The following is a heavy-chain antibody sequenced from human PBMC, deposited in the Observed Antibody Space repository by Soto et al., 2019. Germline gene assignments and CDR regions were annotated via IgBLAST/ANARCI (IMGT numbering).Heavy chain of an antibody. CDR1: GYTFTGYY. J-gene: IGHJ4*02. D-gene: IGHD2-2*02. CDR3: AREGYCSSTSCYIDNY. CDR2: INPNSGGT. Sequence: ASVKVSCKASGYTFTGYYMHWVRQAPGQGLEWMGWINPNSGGTNYAQKFQGRVTMTRDTSISTAYMELSRLRSDDTAVYYCAREGYCSSTSCYIDNYWGQGTLVTSPQ. V-gene: IGHV1-2*02.